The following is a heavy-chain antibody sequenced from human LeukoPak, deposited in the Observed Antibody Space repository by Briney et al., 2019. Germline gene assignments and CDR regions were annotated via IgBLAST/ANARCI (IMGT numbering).Heavy chain of an antibody. CDR3: ARDRAVFDWHALLTYDY. D-gene: IGHD3-9*01. CDR2: INTNTGNP. Sequence: GGSLRLSCAASGFTFTSYAMNWVRQAPGQGLEWMGWINTNTGNPTYAQGFTGRFVFSLDTSVSTAYLQISSLKAEDTAVYYCARDRAVFDWHALLTYDYWGQGTLVTVSS. CDR1: GFTFTSYA. V-gene: IGHV7-4-1*02. J-gene: IGHJ4*02.